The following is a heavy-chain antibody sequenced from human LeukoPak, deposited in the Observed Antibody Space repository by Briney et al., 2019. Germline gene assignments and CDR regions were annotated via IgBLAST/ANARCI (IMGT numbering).Heavy chain of an antibody. J-gene: IGHJ4*02. D-gene: IGHD3-9*01. V-gene: IGHV3-66*01. CDR2: IYSGGST. Sequence: GGSLRLSCAASGFTVSSNYMSWVRQAPGKGLEWVSVIYSGGSTYYADSVKGRFTISRDNSKNTLYLQMNSLRAEDTAVYYCARTGYDILTGYYTLRYFDYWGQGTLVTVSS. CDR1: GFTVSSNY. CDR3: ARTGYDILTGYYTLRYFDY.